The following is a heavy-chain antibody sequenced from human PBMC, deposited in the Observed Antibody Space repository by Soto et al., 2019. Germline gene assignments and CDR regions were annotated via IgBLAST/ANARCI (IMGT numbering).Heavy chain of an antibody. CDR2: IYSSGTT. Sequence: SETLSLTCTVSGGSISSYYWNWIRQPAGKGLEWIGRIYSSGTTNYNPSLKSRVTMSVDTSKNQFSLKLNSVTAADTAVYYCALMGSVTTYTGGYLLFACWGKGTRVA. V-gene: IGHV4-4*07. CDR3: ALMGSVTTYTGGYLLFAC. CDR1: GGSISSYY. D-gene: IGHD2-8*02. J-gene: IGHJ4*02.